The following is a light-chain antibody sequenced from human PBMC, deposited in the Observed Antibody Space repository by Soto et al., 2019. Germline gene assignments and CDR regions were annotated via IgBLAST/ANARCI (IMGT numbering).Light chain of an antibody. CDR3: QQTYSDPPLT. CDR1: QTIGSA. J-gene: IGKJ4*01. CDR2: TAS. V-gene: IGKV1-39*01. Sequence: IQMTQSPSSLSASVGDRVTITCRASQTIGSALNWYQHKPGKAPNRLIFTASSLQRGVPSRFSGSGSGTDFTLSISSLQPEDFATYYCQQTYSDPPLTFGGGTNVEIK.